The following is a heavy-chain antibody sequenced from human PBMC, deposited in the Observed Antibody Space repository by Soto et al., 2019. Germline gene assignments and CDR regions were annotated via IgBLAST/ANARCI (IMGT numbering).Heavy chain of an antibody. V-gene: IGHV4-31*03. CDR3: ARQRGLSSGYAFDY. Sequence: SETLSLTCTVSGGSISSGDYYWSWIRHHPGKGLEWIGYIYYSGSTYYNPSLKSRVTISGDTSKNQFSLKLSSVTAADTAIYYCARQRGLSSGYAFDYWGQGTLVTVSS. CDR1: GGSISSGDYY. D-gene: IGHD5-12*01. J-gene: IGHJ4*02. CDR2: IYYSGST.